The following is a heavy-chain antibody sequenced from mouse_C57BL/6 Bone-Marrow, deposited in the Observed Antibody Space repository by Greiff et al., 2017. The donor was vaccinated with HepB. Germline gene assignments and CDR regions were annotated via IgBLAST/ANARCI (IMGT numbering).Heavy chain of an antibody. Sequence: VQLQQSGAELVRPGASVKLSCTASGFNIKDYYLHWVKQRTEQGLEWIGWIDPENGDTEYASKFQGKATITADTSSNTAYLQLRSLTSEDTAVYYCTTRLDAMDYWGQGTSVTVSS. CDR3: TTRLDAMDY. CDR1: GFNIKDYY. J-gene: IGHJ4*01. V-gene: IGHV14-4*01. CDR2: IDPENGDT.